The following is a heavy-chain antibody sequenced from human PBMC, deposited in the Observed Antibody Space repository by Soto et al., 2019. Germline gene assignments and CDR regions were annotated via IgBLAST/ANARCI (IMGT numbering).Heavy chain of an antibody. Sequence: SETLSLTCTVSGGSITSSIYYWGWIRHPPGKGLEWIGGIYYSGRSYYNPSLKSRVTMSVDTSKNQFSLTLNSVTAADAAVYYCARQRTTVVTQAYFDHWGQGTLVTVSS. CDR2: IYYSGRS. CDR3: ARQRTTVVTQAYFDH. J-gene: IGHJ4*02. V-gene: IGHV4-39*01. D-gene: IGHD4-17*01. CDR1: GGSITSSIYY.